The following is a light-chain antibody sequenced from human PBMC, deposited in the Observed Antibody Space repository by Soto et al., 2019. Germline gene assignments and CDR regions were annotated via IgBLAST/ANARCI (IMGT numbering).Light chain of an antibody. V-gene: IGLV2-14*01. CDR2: EVS. CDR3: TSFTTTSIWV. Sequence: QSVLTQPASVSGSPGQSITISCTGTSSDIGVYNYVSWYQQHPGKAPKLMICEVSNRPSGVSSRFSGSKSGNTASLTISGLRAEDEADYYCTSFTTTSIWVFGGGTKHTVL. CDR1: SSDIGVYNY. J-gene: IGLJ3*02.